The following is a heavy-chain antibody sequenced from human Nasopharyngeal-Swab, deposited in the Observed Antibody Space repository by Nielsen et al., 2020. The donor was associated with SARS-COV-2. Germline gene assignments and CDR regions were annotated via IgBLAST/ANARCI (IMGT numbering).Heavy chain of an antibody. J-gene: IGHJ6*01. V-gene: IGHV3-13*01. CDR2: VGTAGDT. CDR1: GFTFNDYD. Sequence: GESLKIPCAPSGFTFNDYDIYWVRQTAGAGLEWVSSVGTAGDTHYQDSVQGRFTISRENAKNSVFLQMDSLRVGDTGIYFCARVLSRTSPYGMDVWGRGTQVTVSS. CDR3: ARVLSRTSPYGMDV. D-gene: IGHD2-2*01.